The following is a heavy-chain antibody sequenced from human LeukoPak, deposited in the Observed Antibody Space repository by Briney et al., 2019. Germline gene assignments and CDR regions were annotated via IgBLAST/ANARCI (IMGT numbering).Heavy chain of an antibody. CDR3: ARDGEWYEKYYYYGMDV. Sequence: ASVKVSCKASGYTFTSYGISWVRQAPGQGLEWMGWISAYNGNTNYAQKLQGRVTMTTDTSTSTAYMELRSLRSDDTAVYCCARDGEWYEKYYYYGMDVWGQGTTVTVSS. D-gene: IGHD2-8*01. J-gene: IGHJ6*02. V-gene: IGHV1-18*01. CDR2: ISAYNGNT. CDR1: GYTFTSYG.